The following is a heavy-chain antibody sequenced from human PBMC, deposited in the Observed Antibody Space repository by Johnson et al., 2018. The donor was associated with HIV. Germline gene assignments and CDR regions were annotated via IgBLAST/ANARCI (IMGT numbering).Heavy chain of an antibody. CDR3: ARDRGAARDAFDI. CDR2: IKQDGSEK. J-gene: IGHJ3*02. V-gene: IGHV3-7*05. CDR1: GFTFSSYW. D-gene: IGHD6-6*01. Sequence: VQLVESGGGLVQPGGSLRLSCAASGFTFSSYWMSWVRQAPGKGLEWVANIKQDGSEKYYVDSVKGRFTISTDNAKNSLYLQMNSLRAEDTAVYYCARDRGAARDAFDIWGQGTMVTVSS.